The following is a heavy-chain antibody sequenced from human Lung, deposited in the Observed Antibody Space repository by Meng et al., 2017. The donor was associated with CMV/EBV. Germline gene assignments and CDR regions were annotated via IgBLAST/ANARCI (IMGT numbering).Heavy chain of an antibody. Sequence: GGSLRLXCAASGFTFSSYAMSWVRQAPGKGLEWVSVIYSGGSSTYYADSVKGRFTISRDNSKNTLYLQMNSLRAEDTAVYYCAKVGQGYSSSSDYYYGMDVWGQETXVTVSS. CDR1: GFTFSSYA. CDR3: AKVGQGYSSSSDYYYGMDV. V-gene: IGHV3-23*03. D-gene: IGHD6-6*01. CDR2: IYSGGSST. J-gene: IGHJ6*02.